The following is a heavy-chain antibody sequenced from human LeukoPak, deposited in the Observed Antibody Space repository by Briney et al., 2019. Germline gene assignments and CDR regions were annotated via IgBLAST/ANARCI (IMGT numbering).Heavy chain of an antibody. D-gene: IGHD3-10*01. CDR1: GGTFSSYA. J-gene: IGHJ4*02. V-gene: IGHV1-69*13. CDR3: ARGCMVRGVIEYDY. CDR2: IIPIFGTA. Sequence: SVKVSCKASGGTFSSYAISWVRQAPGQGLEWMGGIIPIFGTANYAQKFQGRVTITADEYTSTAYMELSSLRSEDTAVYYCARGCMVRGVIEYDYWGQGTLVTVSS.